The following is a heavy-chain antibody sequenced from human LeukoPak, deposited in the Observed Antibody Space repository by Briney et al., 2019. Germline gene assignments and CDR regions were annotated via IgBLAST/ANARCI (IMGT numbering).Heavy chain of an antibody. Sequence: GGSLRLSCAASGLTFSGYWVHWVRQAPGKGMVWVSRIGNDGSDTIYADSVKGRFTISRDNAKNTVHLQMDSLRVEDTAVYYCARDAPHNWFDSWGQGILVTVSS. CDR2: IGNDGSDT. CDR1: GLTFSGYW. J-gene: IGHJ5*01. V-gene: IGHV3-74*01. CDR3: ARDAPHNWFDS.